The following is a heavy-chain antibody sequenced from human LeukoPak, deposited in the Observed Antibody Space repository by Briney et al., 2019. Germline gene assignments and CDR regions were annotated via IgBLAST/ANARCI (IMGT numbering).Heavy chain of an antibody. Sequence: EASVKVSCKASGYSFTAYYIHWVRQDPGQGLEWMGRINPRSGGTNYAQKFQDRVTMTRDTSISTAYMELTRLRSDDTAVYYCARLYSSGWAFDYWGQGTLVTVSS. CDR2: INPRSGGT. CDR3: ARLYSSGWAFDY. J-gene: IGHJ4*02. D-gene: IGHD6-19*01. CDR1: GYSFTAYY. V-gene: IGHV1-2*02.